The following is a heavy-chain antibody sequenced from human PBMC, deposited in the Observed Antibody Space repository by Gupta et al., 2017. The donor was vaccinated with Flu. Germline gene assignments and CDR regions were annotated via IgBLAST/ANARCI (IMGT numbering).Heavy chain of an antibody. Sequence: QVQLVESGGGVVQPGRSLRLSCAAAGFTFRSYGMHWVREAPGKGLEWVAVIWYDGSNKYYADSVKGRFTISRDNSKNTLYLQMNSLRAEDTAVYYCARGAMKVPLLDYYGMDVWGQGTTVTVSS. J-gene: IGHJ6*02. CDR2: IWYDGSNK. D-gene: IGHD3-22*01. CDR3: ARGAMKVPLLDYYGMDV. V-gene: IGHV3-33*01. CDR1: GFTFRSYG.